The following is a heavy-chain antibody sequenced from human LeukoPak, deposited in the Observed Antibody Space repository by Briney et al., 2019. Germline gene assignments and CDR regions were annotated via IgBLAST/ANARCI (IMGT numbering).Heavy chain of an antibody. CDR1: GGSVTTYY. CDR3: ARHSGSSGGAFDI. J-gene: IGHJ3*02. Sequence: KPSESLSLTCTVSGGSVTTYYWSWIRQPPGKGLEWIGYMHHCESPNYNPSLQSRVTISIDTSKNQLSLMLSSVTAADTVVYYCARHSGSSGGAFDIWGQGTMVTVSS. D-gene: IGHD1-26*01. V-gene: IGHV4-59*08. CDR2: MHHCESP.